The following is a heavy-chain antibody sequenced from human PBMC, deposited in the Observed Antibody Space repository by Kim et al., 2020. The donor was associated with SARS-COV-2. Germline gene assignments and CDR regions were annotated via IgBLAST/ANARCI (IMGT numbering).Heavy chain of an antibody. CDR2: IKKDGSEK. Sequence: GGSLRLSCAASAFTFSSYWMSWVRQAPGKGLEWVAVIKKDGSEKYYVDSVKGRFTISRDNAESSLYLQMNSLRAEDTAVYYCVREHTYDYWGQGTLVTVSS. J-gene: IGHJ4*02. V-gene: IGHV3-7*01. CDR1: AFTFSSYW. CDR3: VREHTYDY.